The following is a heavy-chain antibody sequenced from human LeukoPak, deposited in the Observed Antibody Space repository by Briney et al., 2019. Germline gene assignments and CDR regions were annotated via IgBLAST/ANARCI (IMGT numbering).Heavy chain of an antibody. CDR3: ARSGGYGLFDY. Sequence: SETLSLTCTVSGVSISVSSYYWGWIRQPPGKGLEWIGSTYYSGSTYYSPSLKSRVTISVDTSQNQFSLKLSSVTAADTAVYYCARSGGYGLFDYWGQGILVTVSS. D-gene: IGHD6-25*01. CDR1: GVSISVSSYY. V-gene: IGHV4-39*01. CDR2: TYYSGST. J-gene: IGHJ4*02.